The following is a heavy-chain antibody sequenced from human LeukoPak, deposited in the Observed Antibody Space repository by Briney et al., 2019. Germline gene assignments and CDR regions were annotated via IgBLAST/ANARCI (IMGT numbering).Heavy chain of an antibody. CDR2: ICTSGST. CDR3: ARTYDSPGYYSPDYYYMDV. J-gene: IGHJ6*03. V-gene: IGHV4-4*07. D-gene: IGHD3-22*01. CDR1: GGSVSTYC. Sequence: SETLSLTCTVSGGSVSTYCWSWIRQPAGKGLEWIGHICTSGSTNYNPSLKSRVTMSVDTSNNEFSLKLNSVTAADTAVYYCARTYDSPGYYSPDYYYMDVWGKGTTVTISS.